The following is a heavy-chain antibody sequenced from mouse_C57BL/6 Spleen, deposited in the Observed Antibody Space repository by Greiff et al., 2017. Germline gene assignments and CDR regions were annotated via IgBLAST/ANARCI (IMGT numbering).Heavy chain of an antibody. Sequence: VQLQQSGPELVKPGASVKISCKASGYAFSSSWMNWVKQRPGKGLEWIGRIYPGDGDTNYNGKFKGKATLTADTSSTTAYMQHRSLRSEDSAVSFCAQATYSERYYYAIGSWGERTSVAVSS. CDR2: IYPGDGDT. J-gene: IGHJ4*01. CDR3: AQATYSERYYYAIGS. D-gene: IGHD2-12*01. CDR1: GYAFSSSW. V-gene: IGHV1-82*01.